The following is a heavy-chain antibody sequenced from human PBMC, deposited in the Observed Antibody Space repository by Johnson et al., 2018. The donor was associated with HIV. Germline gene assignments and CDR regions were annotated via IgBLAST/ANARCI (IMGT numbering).Heavy chain of an antibody. CDR3: AKDINLEDAFDI. J-gene: IGHJ3*02. CDR1: GLNFSDYS. Sequence: QVQLVESGGGLVQPGGSLRLSCAASGLNFSDYSMHWVRQAPGKGLEWVAVISFDGSTKYYADSVKGRLTISRDNSNNTLYLQMNSLRPEDTALYYCAKDINLEDAFDIWGQGTMVTVSS. CDR2: ISFDGSTK. V-gene: IGHV3-30*04.